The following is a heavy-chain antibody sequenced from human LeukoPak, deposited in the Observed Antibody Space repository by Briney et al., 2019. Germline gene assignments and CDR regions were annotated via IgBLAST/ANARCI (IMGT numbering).Heavy chain of an antibody. CDR1: GFTFSSFA. CDR2: IGAGGVTT. D-gene: IGHD5-24*01. CDR3: AKDIQLST. Sequence: GGSLRLSCAASGFTFSSFAMSWVRQAPGKGLEWVSAIGAGGVTTYYADSVKGRFTISRDNSKNTLSLQMNSLRVEDTAMYFCAKDIQLSTWGLGTMVTVSS. J-gene: IGHJ3*01. V-gene: IGHV3-23*01.